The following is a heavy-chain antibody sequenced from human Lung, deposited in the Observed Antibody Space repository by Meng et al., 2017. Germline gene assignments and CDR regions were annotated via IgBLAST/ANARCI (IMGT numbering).Heavy chain of an antibody. Sequence: WGAGRLKPSETLSLTCVVSGGSFSDYYWSWIRQPPGKGLEWIGEINHSGSTNYNPSLESRATISVDTSQNNLSLKLSSVTAADSAVYYCARGPTTMAHDFDYWGQGTLVTVSS. CDR1: GGSFSDYY. CDR2: INHSGST. J-gene: IGHJ4*02. CDR3: ARGPTTMAHDFDY. D-gene: IGHD4-11*01. V-gene: IGHV4-34*01.